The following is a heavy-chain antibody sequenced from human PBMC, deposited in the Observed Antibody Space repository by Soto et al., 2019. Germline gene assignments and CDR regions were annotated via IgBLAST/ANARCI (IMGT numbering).Heavy chain of an antibody. D-gene: IGHD3-3*01. CDR2: IYYSGST. J-gene: IGHJ4*02. Sequence: SETLSLTCTVSGGSISSYYWSWIRQPPGKGLEWIGYIYYSGSTNYNPSLKSRVTISVDTSKNQFSLKLSSVTAADTAVYYCARSLALPHDFWSGYYTGGLDYWGQGTLVTVSS. V-gene: IGHV4-59*08. CDR1: GGSISSYY. CDR3: ARSLALPHDFWSGYYTGGLDY.